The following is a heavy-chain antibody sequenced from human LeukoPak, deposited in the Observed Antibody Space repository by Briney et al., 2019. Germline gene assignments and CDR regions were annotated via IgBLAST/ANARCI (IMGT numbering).Heavy chain of an antibody. V-gene: IGHV3-7*01. CDR3: ARDQVIVVVIPFDY. D-gene: IGHD3-22*01. J-gene: IGHJ4*02. Sequence: GGSLRLSCAASGFTFSSYWMSWVRQAPGKGLEWVSNIKQDGSEKYYVDSVKGRFTISRNNAKNSLYLQMNSLRAEDTAVYYCARDQVIVVVIPFDYWGQGTLVTVSS. CDR2: IKQDGSEK. CDR1: GFTFSSYW.